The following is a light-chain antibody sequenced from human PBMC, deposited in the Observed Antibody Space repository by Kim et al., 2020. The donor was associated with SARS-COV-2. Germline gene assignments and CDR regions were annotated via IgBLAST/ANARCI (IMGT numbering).Light chain of an antibody. Sequence: LPPGERATLSCRASHGVSSSYLAWYQQKPGQAPRLLIYGASSSATGIPDRFSGSGSGTDFTLTISRVEPEDVAVYYCQQYGSSLYSFGQGTKLEI. CDR3: QQYGSSLYS. J-gene: IGKJ2*03. CDR2: GAS. CDR1: HGVSSSY. V-gene: IGKV3-20*01.